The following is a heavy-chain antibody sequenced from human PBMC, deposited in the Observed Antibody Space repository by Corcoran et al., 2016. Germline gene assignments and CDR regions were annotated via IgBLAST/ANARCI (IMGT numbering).Heavy chain of an antibody. Sequence: QVQLVQSGAEVKKPGASVKVSCKASGYTFTSYGISWVRQAPGQGLEWMGWISAYNGNTNYAQKLQGRVTMTTDTSTRTAYMERRSLRSDDTAVYYYARGLGDYGDYGWVDYWGQGTLVTVSS. CDR1: GYTFTSYG. D-gene: IGHD4-17*01. CDR2: ISAYNGNT. J-gene: IGHJ4*02. V-gene: IGHV1-18*01. CDR3: ARGLGDYGDYGWVDY.